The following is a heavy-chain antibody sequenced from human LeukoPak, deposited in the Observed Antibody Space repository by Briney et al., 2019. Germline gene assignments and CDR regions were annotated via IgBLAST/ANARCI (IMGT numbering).Heavy chain of an antibody. J-gene: IGHJ4*02. V-gene: IGHV4-59*01. Sequence: SETLSLTCTVSGGSISNYYWSWIRQAPGKGLEWIGYMYYSGATNYNPSLKSRVTTSVDTAKNQFSLRLSSVTAADTAVYYCARPSSSAWYADYWGQGTLVIVSS. CDR1: GGSISNYY. CDR2: MYYSGAT. CDR3: ARPSSSAWYADY. D-gene: IGHD6-19*01.